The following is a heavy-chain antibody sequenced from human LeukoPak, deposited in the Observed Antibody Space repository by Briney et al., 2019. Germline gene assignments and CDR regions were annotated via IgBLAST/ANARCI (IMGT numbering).Heavy chain of an antibody. Sequence: GGSLRLSCAASGFTFSSYGMHWVRQAPGKGLEWVAVISYDGSNKYYADSVKGRFTISRDNSKNTLYLQMNSLRAEDTAVYYCAKDNQLLYSASSSSLDYWGQGTLVTVSS. V-gene: IGHV3-30*18. CDR3: AKDNQLLYSASSSSLDY. CDR1: GFTFSSYG. CDR2: ISYDGSNK. J-gene: IGHJ4*02. D-gene: IGHD2-2*02.